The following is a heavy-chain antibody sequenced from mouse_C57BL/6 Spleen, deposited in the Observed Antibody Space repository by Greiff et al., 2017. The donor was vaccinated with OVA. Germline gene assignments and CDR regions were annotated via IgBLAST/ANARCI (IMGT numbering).Heavy chain of an antibody. CDR1: GYTFTDYE. D-gene: IGHD2-2*01. V-gene: IGHV1-15*01. J-gene: IGHJ2*01. CDR2: IDPETGGT. CDR3: TPVTTVDY. Sequence: LVESGAELVRPGASVTLSCKASGYTFTDYEMHWVQQTPVHGLEWIGAIDPETGGTAYNQKFKGKAILTADKSSSTAYMELRSLTSEDSAVYYCTPVTTVDYWGQGTTLTVSS.